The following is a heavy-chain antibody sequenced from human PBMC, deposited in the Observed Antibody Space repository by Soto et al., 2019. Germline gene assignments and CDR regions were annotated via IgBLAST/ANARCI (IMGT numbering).Heavy chain of an antibody. CDR2: INWNSGSI. Sequence: GGSLRLSCAASGFTFDDYAMHWVRQVPGKGLEWVSGINWNSGSIGYADSVKGRFAISRDNAQNSLHLQMNSLRAEDTAFYYCVKDESINWYSGHFRHWGQGTLVTVSS. V-gene: IGHV3-9*01. CDR3: VKDESINWYSGHFRH. J-gene: IGHJ1*01. D-gene: IGHD6-13*01. CDR1: GFTFDDYA.